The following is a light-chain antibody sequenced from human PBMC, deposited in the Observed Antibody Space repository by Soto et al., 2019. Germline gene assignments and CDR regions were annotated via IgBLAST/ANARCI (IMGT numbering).Light chain of an antibody. CDR3: CAYAGSYTLV. CDR1: SSDVGKYNL. Sequence: QSALTQPASVSGSPGQSITISCTGTSSDVGKYNLVSWYQQHPGKAPKFMIYEGSKRPSGVSNRFSGSKSGNTASLTISGRQAEDEADYYCCAYAGSYTLVFGGGTKRTVL. CDR2: EGS. J-gene: IGLJ3*02. V-gene: IGLV2-23*01.